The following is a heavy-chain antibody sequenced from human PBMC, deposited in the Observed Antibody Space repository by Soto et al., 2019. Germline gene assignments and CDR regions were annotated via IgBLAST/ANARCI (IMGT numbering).Heavy chain of an antibody. CDR3: ARSYDDFWSGSGYYYMDV. V-gene: IGHV1-2*04. J-gene: IGHJ6*03. Sequence: ASVKVSCKASGYTFTGYYMHWVRQAPGQGLEWMGWINPNSGGTNYAQKFQGWVTMTRDTSISTAYMELSRLRSDDTAVYYCARSYDDFWSGSGYYYMDVWGKGTTVPVAS. D-gene: IGHD3-3*01. CDR1: GYTFTGYY. CDR2: INPNSGGT.